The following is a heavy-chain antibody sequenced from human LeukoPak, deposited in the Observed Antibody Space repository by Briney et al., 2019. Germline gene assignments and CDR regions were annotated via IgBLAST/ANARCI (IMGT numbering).Heavy chain of an antibody. CDR3: ARDGYSCYDYDAFDV. CDR1: EYTFTSYY. Sequence: GASVKVSCKESEYTFTSYYLHWVRQAPGQGSEWLRMIKLSDGNTVYAQKLQRRVPMSWDMSTSSVYMELSSLRSEDTAVYYCARDGYSCYDYDAFDVWRQGTMVTVSS. J-gene: IGHJ3*01. CDR2: IKLSDGNT. D-gene: IGHD5-12*01. V-gene: IGHV1-46*01.